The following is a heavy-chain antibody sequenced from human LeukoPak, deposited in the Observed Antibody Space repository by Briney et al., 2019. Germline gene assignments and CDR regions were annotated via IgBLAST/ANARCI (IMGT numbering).Heavy chain of an antibody. Sequence: PGGSLRLSCAASGFTFSSYWMSWVRQAPGKGLEWVANIKQDGSEKYYVDSVKGRFTISRDNAKNSLYLQMNSLRAEDTAVYYCARAYSGYDWYYYYYMDVWGKGTTVTISS. CDR2: IKQDGSEK. D-gene: IGHD5-12*01. J-gene: IGHJ6*03. CDR3: ARAYSGYDWYYYYYMDV. V-gene: IGHV3-7*01. CDR1: GFTFSSYW.